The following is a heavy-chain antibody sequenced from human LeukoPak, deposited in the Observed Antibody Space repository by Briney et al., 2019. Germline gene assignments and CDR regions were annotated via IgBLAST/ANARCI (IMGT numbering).Heavy chain of an antibody. CDR1: GGSISSGDYY. D-gene: IGHD3-10*02. CDR2: IYYSGST. CDR3: ARDYVQAGDMDV. V-gene: IGHV4-30-4*08. J-gene: IGHJ6*03. Sequence: PSETLSLTCTVSGGSISSGDYYWSWIRQPPGKGLEWIGYIYYSGSTYYNPSLKSRVTISVDTSKNQFSPKLSSVTAADTAVYYCARDYVQAGDMDVWGKGTTVTVSS.